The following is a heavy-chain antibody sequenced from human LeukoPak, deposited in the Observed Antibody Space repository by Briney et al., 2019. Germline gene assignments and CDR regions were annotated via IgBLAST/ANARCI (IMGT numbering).Heavy chain of an antibody. Sequence: PSETLSLTCAVSVYSISSGYYWGWIRPPPGKGLEWSGSIYHSGSTYYNPSLKSRVTISVDTSKNQFSLKLSSVSAADTAVYYCAGLGEAYWGQGTLVTVSS. D-gene: IGHD3-10*01. CDR3: AGLGEAY. J-gene: IGHJ4*02. V-gene: IGHV4-38-2*01. CDR1: VYSISSGYY. CDR2: IYHSGST.